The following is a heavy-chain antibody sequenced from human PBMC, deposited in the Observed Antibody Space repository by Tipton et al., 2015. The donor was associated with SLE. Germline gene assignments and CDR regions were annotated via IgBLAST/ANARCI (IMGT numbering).Heavy chain of an antibody. CDR3: ARDGKPGIPYKYYAMDV. CDR2: ISYTGST. Sequence: TLSLTCTVSGGSISSSYYWGWIRQSPGKGLEWIGSISYTGSTYYNPSLKSRVTISVDMSKNQFSLKLTSVIAADTAVYFCARDGKPGIPYKYYAMDVWGQGSTVTVSS. CDR1: GGSISSSYY. D-gene: IGHD2-2*02. J-gene: IGHJ6*02. V-gene: IGHV4-39*07.